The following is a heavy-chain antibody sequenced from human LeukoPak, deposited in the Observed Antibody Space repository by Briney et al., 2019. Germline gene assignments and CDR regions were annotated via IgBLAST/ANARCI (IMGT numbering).Heavy chain of an antibody. D-gene: IGHD6-19*01. Sequence: GGSLRLSCAASGGSFSGYAMHWVRQAPGKALEWVAVISYDGGNKYYADSVKGRFTISRDNSKNTLYMQMNSLRAEDTAVYYCARGGGWYNWGQGTLVTVSS. CDR2: ISYDGGNK. V-gene: IGHV3-30*04. J-gene: IGHJ4*02. CDR1: GGSFSGYA. CDR3: ARGGGWYN.